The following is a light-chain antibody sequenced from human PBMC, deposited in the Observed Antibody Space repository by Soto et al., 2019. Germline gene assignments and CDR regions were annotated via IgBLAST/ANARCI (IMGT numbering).Light chain of an antibody. Sequence: QSVLTQSPSASASLGASVKLTCTLSSGHSSYAIAWHQQQPEKGPRYLMKLNSDGNHSKGDGIPDRFSGSSSGAERYLTISSLQSEDEADYYCQTWGTGLLVFGGGTKLTVL. V-gene: IGLV4-69*01. CDR3: QTWGTGLLV. CDR1: SGHSSYA. J-gene: IGLJ3*02. CDR2: LNSDGNH.